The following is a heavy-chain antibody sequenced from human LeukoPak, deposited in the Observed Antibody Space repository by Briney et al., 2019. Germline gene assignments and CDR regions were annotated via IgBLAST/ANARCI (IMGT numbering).Heavy chain of an antibody. CDR1: GYSFTSYW. CDR3: ARQLPIMGLKSRNGAFDI. V-gene: IGHV5-51*01. CDR2: IYPGGSDT. Sequence: GESLKISCKGSGYSFTSYWIGWVRQMPGKGLEWMGIIYPGGSDTRYSPSFQGQVTISADKSISTAYLQWSSLKASDTAMYYCARQLPIMGLKSRNGAFDIWGQGTMVTVSS. D-gene: IGHD1-26*01. J-gene: IGHJ3*02.